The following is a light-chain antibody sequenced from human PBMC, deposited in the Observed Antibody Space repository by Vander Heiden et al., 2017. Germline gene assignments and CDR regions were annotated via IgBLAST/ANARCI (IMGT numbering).Light chain of an antibody. Sequence: EIVMTQSPATLSVSPGERATLSCRASQSVSSNLAWYQQKPGQAPRLLIYGASTRATGIPARFSGSGYGTEFTLTISSRQSEDFAVYYCQQNKNWPSVTFGQGTKVEIK. J-gene: IGKJ1*01. CDR3: QQNKNWPSVT. CDR2: GAS. V-gene: IGKV3-15*01. CDR1: QSVSSN.